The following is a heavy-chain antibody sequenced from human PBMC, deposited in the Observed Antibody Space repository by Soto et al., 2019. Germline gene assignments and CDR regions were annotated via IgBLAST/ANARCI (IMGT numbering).Heavy chain of an antibody. D-gene: IGHD6-19*01. J-gene: IGHJ4*02. V-gene: IGHV3-23*01. CDR2: ISGSGGST. CDR3: AKDPGASSDWHGGLY. CDR1: GFTFSSYA. Sequence: EVQLLESGGGLVQPGGSLRLSCAASGFTFSSYAMSWVRQAPGKGLEWFSAISGSGGSTYYADSVKGRFTISRDNPKNTLYLQMNSLRAEDTAVYYCAKDPGASSDWHGGLYWGQGTLVTVSS.